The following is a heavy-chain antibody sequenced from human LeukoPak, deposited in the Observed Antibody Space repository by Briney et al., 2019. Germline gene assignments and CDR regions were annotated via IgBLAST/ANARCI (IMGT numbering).Heavy chain of an antibody. CDR1: GFTFSSYW. Sequence: PGRSLRLSCAASGFTFSSYWMTWVRQAPGKGLVWVSRINSDGSSTTYADSVKGRFTISRDNAKNTLYLQMSSLRAEDTAVYYCATRQGSGSYFGDWGQGTLVTVSS. CDR2: INSDGSST. J-gene: IGHJ4*02. V-gene: IGHV3-74*01. D-gene: IGHD1-26*01. CDR3: ATRQGSGSYFGD.